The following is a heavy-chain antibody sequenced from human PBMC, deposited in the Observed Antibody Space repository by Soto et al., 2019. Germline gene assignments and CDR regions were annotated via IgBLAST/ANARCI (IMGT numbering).Heavy chain of an antibody. J-gene: IGHJ4*02. V-gene: IGHV3-9*01. D-gene: IGHD2-15*01. Sequence: PGGSLRLSCAASGFTFDDYAMHWVRRVPGKGLEWVSSISWNSNIIGYADSVKGRFTISRDNAKNSLYLQMNGLRPEDTALYYCAKGGPDGFCSGGRCYFDYWGQGTLVTVSS. CDR3: AKGGPDGFCSGGRCYFDY. CDR2: ISWNSNII. CDR1: GFTFDDYA.